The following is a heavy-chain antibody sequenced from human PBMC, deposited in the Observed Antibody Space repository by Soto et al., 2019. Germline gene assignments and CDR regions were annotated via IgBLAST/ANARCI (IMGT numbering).Heavy chain of an antibody. J-gene: IGHJ4*02. CDR2: IYYSGST. CDR3: ASTEIYDSSAGAFDY. CDR1: GGSISSYY. V-gene: IGHV4-59*01. Sequence: ETLSLTCTVSGGSISSYYWSWIRQPPGKGLEWIGYIYYSGSTNYNPSLKSRVTISVDTSKNQFSLKLSSVTAADTAVYYCASTEIYDSSAGAFDYWGQGTLVTVS. D-gene: IGHD3-22*01.